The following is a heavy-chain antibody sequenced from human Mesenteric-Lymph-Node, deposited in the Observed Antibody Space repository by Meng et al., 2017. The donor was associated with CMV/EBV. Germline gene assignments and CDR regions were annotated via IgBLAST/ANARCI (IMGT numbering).Heavy chain of an antibody. J-gene: IGHJ5*02. V-gene: IGHV1-2*02. CDR2: INPKSGGT. CDR3: ARDLQYQMLYGWFDP. CDR1: GYNLIGYY. Sequence: SGYNLIGYYIHGVRQAPGQGLEWMGWINPKSGGTKYAQNFQGRVTMTRDTSISTAYMEVNRLTSDDTALYYCARDLQYQMLYGWFDPWGQGTLVTVSS. D-gene: IGHD2-2*02.